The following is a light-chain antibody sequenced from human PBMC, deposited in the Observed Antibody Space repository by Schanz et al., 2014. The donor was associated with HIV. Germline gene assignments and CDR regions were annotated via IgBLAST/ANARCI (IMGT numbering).Light chain of an antibody. J-gene: IGLJ3*02. CDR2: EVS. CDR3: HSSYNFSPGV. CDR1: SSDFGRNTY. V-gene: IGLV2-8*01. Sequence: QSALTQPASVSGSPGQSITVSCTGASSDFGRNTYVSWFQQRPGKAPKLMIYEVSKRPSGVPDRFSGSKSGNTASLTVSGLQAEDEADYFCHSSYNFSPGVFGGGTKLTVL.